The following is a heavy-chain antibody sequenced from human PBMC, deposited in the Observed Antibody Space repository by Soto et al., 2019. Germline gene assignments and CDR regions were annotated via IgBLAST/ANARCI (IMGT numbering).Heavy chain of an antibody. J-gene: IGHJ4*02. V-gene: IGHV4-39*01. Sequence: PSETLSLTCSVSGGSISSSSYYWGWIRQPPGKGLEWIGSIYYSGSTYYNPSLKSRVTISVDTSKNQFSLKLSSVTAADTAVYYCASPFWDYWGQGTLVTVSS. CDR3: ASPFWDY. CDR2: IYYSGST. CDR1: GGSISSSSYY.